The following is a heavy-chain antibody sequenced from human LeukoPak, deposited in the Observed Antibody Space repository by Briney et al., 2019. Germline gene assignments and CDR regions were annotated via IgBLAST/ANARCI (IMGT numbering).Heavy chain of an antibody. V-gene: IGHV1-2*02. D-gene: IGHD5-18*01. CDR2: INPNSGGT. CDR1: GYTFTGYY. Sequence: ASVKVSCKASGYTFTGYYMHWVRQAPGQGLEWMGWINPNSGGTNYAQKFQGRVTMTRDTSISTAYMELSRLRSDDTAVYYCARDRGYSYGSGIDYWGQGTLVTVSS. J-gene: IGHJ4*02. CDR3: ARDRGYSYGSGIDY.